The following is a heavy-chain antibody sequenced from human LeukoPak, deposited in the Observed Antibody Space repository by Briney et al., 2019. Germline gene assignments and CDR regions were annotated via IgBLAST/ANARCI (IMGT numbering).Heavy chain of an antibody. V-gene: IGHV3-30*01. CDR3: ARDEMVNYYGSGRHDAFDI. J-gene: IGHJ3*02. CDR1: GFTFSSYA. D-gene: IGHD3-10*01. Sequence: PGRSLRLSCAASGFTFSSYAMHWVRQAPGKGLEWVAVISYDGSNKYYADSVKGRFTISRDNSKNTLYLQINSLRAEDTAVYYCARDEMVNYYGSGRHDAFDIWGQGTMVTVSS. CDR2: ISYDGSNK.